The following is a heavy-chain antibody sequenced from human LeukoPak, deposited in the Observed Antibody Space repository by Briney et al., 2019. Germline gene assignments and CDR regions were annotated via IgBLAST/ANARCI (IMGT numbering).Heavy chain of an antibody. CDR2: IYYSGST. Sequence: SETLSLTCTVSGGSISSYYWGWIRQPPGKGLEWIGSIYYSGSTYYNPSLKSRVTISVDTSKNQFSLKLSSVTAADTAVYYCARRSVVRGKTPFDPWGQGTLVTVSS. CDR3: ARRSVVRGKTPFDP. CDR1: GGSISSYY. J-gene: IGHJ5*02. V-gene: IGHV4-39*01. D-gene: IGHD3-10*01.